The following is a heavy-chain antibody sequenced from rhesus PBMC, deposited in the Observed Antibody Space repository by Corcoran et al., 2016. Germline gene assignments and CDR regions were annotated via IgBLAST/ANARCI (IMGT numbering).Heavy chain of an antibody. CDR3: TIWDTTGWYVDY. Sequence: QVQLQESGPGLVKPSETLSLNCAVSGVSISGFWWGWIRQPPGKGLEWIGYIGNNGASTYYNPSLKSRVTVSADTSKNHFSLKLSSVTAADTAVYYCTIWDTTGWYVDYWGQGVLVTVSS. CDR2: IGNNGAST. CDR1: GVSISGFW. J-gene: IGHJ4*01. V-gene: IGHV4-165*01. D-gene: IGHD6-31*01.